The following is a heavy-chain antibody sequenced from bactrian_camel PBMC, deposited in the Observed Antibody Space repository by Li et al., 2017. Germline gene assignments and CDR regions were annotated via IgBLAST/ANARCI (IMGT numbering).Heavy chain of an antibody. CDR2: IQTDGSKT. D-gene: IGHD5*01. CDR1: GFDFPNVI. Sequence: HVQLVESGGGLVQPGGSLRLSCAASGFDFPNVIVNWVRQPPGKGLEWVASIQTDGSKTYYLDSVKGRFTVSQDKAKNTVYLQMNSLEPEDTAMYYCAATDGGFGLRVGWPRKNEYVYWGQGTQVTVS. J-gene: IGHJ4*01. V-gene: IGHV3S6*01. CDR3: AATDGGFGLRVGWPRKNEYVY.